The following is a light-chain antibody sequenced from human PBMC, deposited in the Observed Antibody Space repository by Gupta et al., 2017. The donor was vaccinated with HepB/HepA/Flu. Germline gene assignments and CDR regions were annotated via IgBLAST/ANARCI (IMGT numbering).Light chain of an antibody. CDR2: DVS. Sequence: QSALTQPASVSGSPGQSITISCTGTSSDVGGYNYVSWYQQHPGKAPKFIISDVSNRPSGVSNRFSGSKSGNTASLTISGLQAEDEADYFCGSYTTSTTLGVFGTGTKDTVL. CDR1: SSDVGGYNY. J-gene: IGLJ1*01. CDR3: GSYTTSTTLGV. V-gene: IGLV2-14*03.